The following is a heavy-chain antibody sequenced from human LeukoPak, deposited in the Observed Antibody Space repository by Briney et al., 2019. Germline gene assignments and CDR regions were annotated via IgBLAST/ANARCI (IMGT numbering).Heavy chain of an antibody. CDR3: ARPNYDFWSGYYTFPFDY. V-gene: IGHV1-2*02. CDR1: GYTFTGYY. J-gene: IGHJ4*02. D-gene: IGHD3-3*01. CDR2: INPNSGGT. Sequence: ASVKVSCKASGYTFTGYYMHWVRQAPGQGLEWMGWINPNSGGTNYAQKFQGRVTMTRDTSISTAYMELSRLRSDDTAVYYCARPNYDFWSGYYTFPFDYWGQGTLVTVSS.